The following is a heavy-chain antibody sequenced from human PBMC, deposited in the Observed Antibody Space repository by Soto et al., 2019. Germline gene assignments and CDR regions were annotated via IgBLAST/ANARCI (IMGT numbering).Heavy chain of an antibody. J-gene: IGHJ6*02. CDR2: ISYDGSNT. D-gene: IGHD1-26*01. Sequence: QVQLVESGGGVVQPGWSLRLSCAASGFSISDYGMEWVRKAPGKGLGWVALISYDGSNTYYADSVKGRFTISRDNSKDTLFLQMTGLRREDTAVYYCAKGAGDRLSLGMDVWGQGTTVTVSS. CDR3: AKGAGDRLSLGMDV. CDR1: GFSISDYG. V-gene: IGHV3-30*18.